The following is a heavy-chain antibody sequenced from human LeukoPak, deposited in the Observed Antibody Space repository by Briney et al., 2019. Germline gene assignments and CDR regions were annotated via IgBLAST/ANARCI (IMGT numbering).Heavy chain of an antibody. D-gene: IGHD2-8*01. J-gene: IGHJ4*02. Sequence: QSGGSLRLSCAASGFTFSSYAMSWVRQAPGKGLEWVSALVSGGAPYYADSVKGRFTMSRDNSKNSLYLQMNSLRAEDTAVYYCARQLGSCTRGTCYFDSWGQGTLVTVSS. CDR1: GFTFSSYA. CDR2: LVSGGAP. CDR3: ARQLGSCTRGTCYFDS. V-gene: IGHV3-23*01.